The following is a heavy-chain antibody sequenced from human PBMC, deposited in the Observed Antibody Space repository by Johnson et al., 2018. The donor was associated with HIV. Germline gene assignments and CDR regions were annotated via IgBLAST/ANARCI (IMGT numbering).Heavy chain of an antibody. D-gene: IGHD6-6*01. J-gene: IGHJ3*02. V-gene: IGHV3-30*03. Sequence: QMLLVESGGGVVQPGRSLRLSCAASGFTFSSYGMHWVRQAPGKGLEWVAVISYDGSNKYYADSVKGRFTISRDNSKNTMYLQMNSLRAEDTAVYYCARVRRQLVRLSAFDIWGQGTLVTVS. CDR1: GFTFSSYG. CDR2: ISYDGSNK. CDR3: ARVRRQLVRLSAFDI.